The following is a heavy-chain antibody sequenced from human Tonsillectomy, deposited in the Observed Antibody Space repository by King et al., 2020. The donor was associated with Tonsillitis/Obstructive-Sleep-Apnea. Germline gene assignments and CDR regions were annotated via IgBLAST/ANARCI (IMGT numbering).Heavy chain of an antibody. Sequence: VQLQQWGAGLLKPSENLSLTCAVYGGSFSGYYWSWIRQPPGKGLEWIGEINHSGSTNYNPSLKSRVTISVDTSKNQFSLKLSSVTAADTAVYYCARVKADCSSTSCLKYWGQGTLVTVSS. V-gene: IGHV4-34*01. J-gene: IGHJ4*02. D-gene: IGHD2-2*01. CDR3: ARVKADCSSTSCLKY. CDR2: INHSGST. CDR1: GGSFSGYY.